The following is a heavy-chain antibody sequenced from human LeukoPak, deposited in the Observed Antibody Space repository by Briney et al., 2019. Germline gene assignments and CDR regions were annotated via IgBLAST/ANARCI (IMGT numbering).Heavy chain of an antibody. V-gene: IGHV4-59*08. CDR1: GASMSDYY. Sequence: SETLSLTCTVSGASMSDYYWSWIRQPPGKGLEWIGYIYYTGSTNYNPSLKSRVTMSVDTSKNQISLKLSSVTAADSAVYYCARGSTGYSSSWYQYYVYWGQGTLVTVSS. D-gene: IGHD6-13*01. CDR3: ARGSTGYSSSWYQYYVY. J-gene: IGHJ4*02. CDR2: IYYTGST.